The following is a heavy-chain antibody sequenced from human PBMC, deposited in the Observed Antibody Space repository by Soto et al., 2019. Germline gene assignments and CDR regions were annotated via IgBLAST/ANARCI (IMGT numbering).Heavy chain of an antibody. CDR1: GYTFSDFD. CDR3: ARGNPFNYAGFDV. V-gene: IGHV1-8*01. Sequence: VASVKVSCKASGYTFSDFDINWLRQASGQGPEWMGWMNAKSGDIFFAQRFQGKFNMTWDSSLSTAYMEVGSLTSDDTAMYYCARGNPFNYAGFDVWGQGTTVTVSS. J-gene: IGHJ6*02. CDR2: MNAKSGDI. D-gene: IGHD3-16*01.